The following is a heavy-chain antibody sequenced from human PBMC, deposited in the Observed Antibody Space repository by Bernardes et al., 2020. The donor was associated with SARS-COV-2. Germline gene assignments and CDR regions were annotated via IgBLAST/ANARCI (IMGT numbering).Heavy chain of an antibody. V-gene: IGHV3-21*01. D-gene: IGHD2-2*01. CDR1: GFTFSSYS. J-gene: IGHJ6*02. CDR2: ISSSSSYI. Sequence: GGSLRLSCASSGFTFSSYSMNWVRQAPGKGLEWVSSISSSSSYIYYADSVKGRFTISRDNAKNSLYLQMNSLRAEGTAVYYCASLPGATEHAYYYYGMDVWGQGTTVIVSS. CDR3: ASLPGATEHAYYYYGMDV.